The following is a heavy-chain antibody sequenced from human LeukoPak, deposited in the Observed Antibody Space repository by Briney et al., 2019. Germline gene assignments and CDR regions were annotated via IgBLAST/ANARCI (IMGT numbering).Heavy chain of an antibody. CDR2: ISSSSSCI. D-gene: IGHD1-1*01. J-gene: IGHJ4*02. CDR1: GFTFSSYS. Sequence: GGSLRLSCAASGFTFSSYSMNWVRQASGKGLEWVSSISSSSSCIYYADSVKGRFTISRDNAKNSLYLQMNSLRAEDTAVYYCARGATDPIDYWGQGTLVTVSS. V-gene: IGHV3-21*01. CDR3: ARGATDPIDY.